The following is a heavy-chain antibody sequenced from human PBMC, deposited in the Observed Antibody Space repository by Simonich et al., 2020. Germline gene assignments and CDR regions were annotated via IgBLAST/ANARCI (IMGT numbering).Heavy chain of an antibody. V-gene: IGHV3-33*01. Sequence: QVQLVESGGGVVQPGRSLRLSCAASGFTFSSYGMHWVRQAPGKGLGWGDGRWDDGSNKYYADSVKGRFTISRDNSKNTLYLQMNSLRAEDTAVYYCARAYSSSWYNWFDPWGQGTLVTVSS. CDR1: GFTFSSYG. D-gene: IGHD6-13*01. CDR2: RWDDGSNK. J-gene: IGHJ5*02. CDR3: ARAYSSSWYNWFDP.